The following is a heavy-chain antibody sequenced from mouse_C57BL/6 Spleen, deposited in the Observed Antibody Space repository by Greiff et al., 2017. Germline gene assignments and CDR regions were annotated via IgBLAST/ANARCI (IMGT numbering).Heavy chain of an antibody. CDR3: ARSGDSAWLDY. J-gene: IGHJ3*01. V-gene: IGHV1-82*01. Sequence: QVQLQQSGPELVKPGASVKISCKASGYAFSSSWMNWVKQRPGKGLEWIGRISPGDGDTYYNGKFKGKATLTADKSSSTAYMQLSSLTSEDSAVYFCARSGDSAWLDYWGQGTLVTVSA. CDR1: GYAFSSSW. CDR2: ISPGDGDT. D-gene: IGHD3-1*01.